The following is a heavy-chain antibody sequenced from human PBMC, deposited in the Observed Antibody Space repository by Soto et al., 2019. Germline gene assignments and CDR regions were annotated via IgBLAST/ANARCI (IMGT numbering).Heavy chain of an antibody. V-gene: IGHV3-23*01. J-gene: IGHJ6*02. CDR2: ISGSGGST. Sequence: GGSLRLASAASGFTFSSYAMSWVRQAPGKGLEWVSAISGSGGSTYYADSVKGRFTISRDNSKNTLYLQMNSLRAEDTAVYYCAKVLYSSSWYSDDYYYYGMDVWGQGTTVTVSS. CDR1: GFTFSSYA. CDR3: AKVLYSSSWYSDDYYYYGMDV. D-gene: IGHD6-13*01.